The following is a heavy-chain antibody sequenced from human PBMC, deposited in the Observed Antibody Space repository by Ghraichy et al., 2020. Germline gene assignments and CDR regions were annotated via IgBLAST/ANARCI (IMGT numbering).Heavy chain of an antibody. CDR3: AREDGGTVTHFDY. D-gene: IGHD4-17*01. CDR2: INHSGST. Sequence: SETLSLTCAVYGGSFSGYYWSWIRQPPGKGLEWIGEINHSGSTNSNPSLKSRVSLSVDTSKNQFSLRVNSVTAADTAVYYCAREDGGTVTHFDYWGQGTLVTVSS. CDR1: GGSFSGYY. V-gene: IGHV4-34*01. J-gene: IGHJ4*02.